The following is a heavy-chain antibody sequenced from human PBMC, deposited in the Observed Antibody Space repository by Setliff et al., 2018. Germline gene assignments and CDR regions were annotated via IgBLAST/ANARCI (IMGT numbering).Heavy chain of an antibody. J-gene: IGHJ4*02. Sequence: PSETLSLTCTVFGGSISSYYWSWIRQPAGKGLEWIGHIYIGGSANYNPSLKSRVTMSIDTSKNQLSLKLSSVTAADTAVYYCARHNAGWYYFDYWGQGTLVTVSS. D-gene: IGHD6-19*01. CDR3: ARHNAGWYYFDY. CDR1: GGSISSYY. V-gene: IGHV4-4*07. CDR2: IYIGGSA.